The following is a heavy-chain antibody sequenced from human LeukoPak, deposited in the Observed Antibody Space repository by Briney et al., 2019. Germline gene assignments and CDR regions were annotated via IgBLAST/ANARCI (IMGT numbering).Heavy chain of an antibody. CDR1: GFTFDDYA. CDR3: AKHIRYSSGWYEYYFDY. D-gene: IGHD6-19*01. Sequence: PGGSLRLSCAASGFTFDDYAMHWVRQAPGKGPEWVSLISGDGGSTYYADSVKGRFTISRDNSKNSLYLQMNSLRTEDTALYYCAKHIRYSSGWYEYYFDYWGQGTLVTVSS. CDR2: ISGDGGST. V-gene: IGHV3-43*02. J-gene: IGHJ4*02.